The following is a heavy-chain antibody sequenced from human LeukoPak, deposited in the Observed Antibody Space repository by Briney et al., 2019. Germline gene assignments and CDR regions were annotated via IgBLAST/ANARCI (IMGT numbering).Heavy chain of an antibody. V-gene: IGHV4-38-2*02. Sequence: SETLSLTCTVSGGSINSDYYWGWIRRPPGKGLEWIGSIYHSGSTYYNPSLKSRVTISVDTSKNQFSLKLSSVTAADTAVYYCARGKYYDFWSGYYTGEDYYYYYYMDVWGKGTTVTVSS. CDR3: ARGKYYDFWSGYYTGEDYYYYYYMDV. J-gene: IGHJ6*03. D-gene: IGHD3-3*01. CDR1: GGSINSDYY. CDR2: IYHSGST.